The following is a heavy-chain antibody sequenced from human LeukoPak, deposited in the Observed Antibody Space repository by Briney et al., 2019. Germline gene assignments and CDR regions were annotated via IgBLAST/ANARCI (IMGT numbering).Heavy chain of an antibody. Sequence: GGSLRLSCAASGFTFSSYAMSWVRRAPGKGLEWVSAISGSGGSTYYADSVKGRFTISRDNSKNTLYLQMNSLRAEDTAVYYCAKDPPLWDSNYVLGYFDYWGQGTLVTVSS. CDR1: GFTFSSYA. J-gene: IGHJ4*02. CDR3: AKDPPLWDSNYVLGYFDY. CDR2: ISGSGGST. V-gene: IGHV3-23*01. D-gene: IGHD4-11*01.